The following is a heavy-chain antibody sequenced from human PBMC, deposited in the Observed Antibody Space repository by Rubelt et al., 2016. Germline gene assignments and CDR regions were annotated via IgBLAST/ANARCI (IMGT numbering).Heavy chain of an antibody. V-gene: IGHV4-59*13. CDR1: GGSISSYY. J-gene: IGHJ4*02. Sequence: QVELQESGPGLVKPSETLSLTCTVSGGSISSYYWTWIRHPPGKGLEWIGYISYSGDTYYNPSLKSRVTMSVDTSKNQFSVNLSSVTAADTAVYYCARGGASSKYFDSWGQGTLVTVSS. CDR2: ISYSGDT. D-gene: IGHD2-2*01. CDR3: ARGGASSKYFDS.